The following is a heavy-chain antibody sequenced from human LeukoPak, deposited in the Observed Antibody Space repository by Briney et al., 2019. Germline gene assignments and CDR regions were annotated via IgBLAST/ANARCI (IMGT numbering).Heavy chain of an antibody. CDR2: INVSGGST. CDR3: AKDQYCTSTSCYVGY. V-gene: IGHV3-23*01. CDR1: GFTFSIYA. J-gene: IGHJ4*02. Sequence: PGGSLRLSCAASGFTFSIYAMSWVRQAPGKGLEWVSGINVSGGSTFYADSVRGRFTISRDNSKNTLYLQMNSLRAEDTAVYYCAKDQYCTSTSCYVGYWGQGTLVTVSS. D-gene: IGHD2-2*01.